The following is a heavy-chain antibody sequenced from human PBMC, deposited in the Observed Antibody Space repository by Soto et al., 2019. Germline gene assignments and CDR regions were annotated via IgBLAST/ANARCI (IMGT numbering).Heavy chain of an antibody. D-gene: IGHD3-10*01. J-gene: IGHJ4*02. CDR1: GGSINSFY. CDR3: ARVRYGSGSYLHAFDY. V-gene: IGHV4-59*01. Sequence: SETLSLTCTVSGGSINSFYWSWIRQSPGKGLEWIGYIYYTGSTVYNPSLKRRTTISLDTSKNQFSLSLTSVTAADTAVYYCARVRYGSGSYLHAFDYWGQGTLVTVSS. CDR2: IYYTGST.